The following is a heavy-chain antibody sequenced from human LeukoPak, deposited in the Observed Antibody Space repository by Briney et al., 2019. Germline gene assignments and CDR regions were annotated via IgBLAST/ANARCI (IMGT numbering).Heavy chain of an antibody. D-gene: IGHD3-22*01. J-gene: IGHJ1*01. CDR3: ARRRYYDGSGYLE. Sequence: SETLSLTCSVSGDSVSRSDSYWDWIRQPPGKGLEWIGTIYFSGRTYYSPSLKSRVTMSVDPSNNQFSLNLRSVTAADTAVYYCARRRYYDGSGYLEWGQGTLLSVSS. V-gene: IGHV4-39*01. CDR1: GDSVSRSDSY. CDR2: IYFSGRT.